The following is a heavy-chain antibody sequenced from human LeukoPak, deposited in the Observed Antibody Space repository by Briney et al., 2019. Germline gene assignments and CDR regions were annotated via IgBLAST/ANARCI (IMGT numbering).Heavy chain of an antibody. CDR2: IKQDGSEK. J-gene: IGHJ6*03. CDR1: GFTFSSYW. D-gene: IGHD3-16*01. V-gene: IGHV3-7*01. CDR3: ARAVGRGLGYYYMDV. Sequence: GGSLRLSCAASGFTFSSYWMSWVRQAPGKGLEWVANIKQDGSEKYYVDSVKGRFTISRDNAKNSLYLQMNSLRAEDTAVYYCARAVGRGLGYYYMDVWGKGTTVTVSS.